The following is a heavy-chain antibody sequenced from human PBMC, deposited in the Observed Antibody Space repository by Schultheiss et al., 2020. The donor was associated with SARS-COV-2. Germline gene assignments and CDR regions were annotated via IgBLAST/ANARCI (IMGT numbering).Heavy chain of an antibody. V-gene: IGHV4-34*01. Sequence: SETLSLTCAVYGESFSGYYWSWIRQPPGKGLEWIGEINHSGSTNYNPSLKSRVAISMDTSGNQFSLKLSSVTAADTAVYYCARALRSYSSSWYIHWGQGTLVTVSS. CDR3: ARALRSYSSSWYIH. CDR2: INHSGST. J-gene: IGHJ4*02. CDR1: GESFSGYY. D-gene: IGHD6-13*01.